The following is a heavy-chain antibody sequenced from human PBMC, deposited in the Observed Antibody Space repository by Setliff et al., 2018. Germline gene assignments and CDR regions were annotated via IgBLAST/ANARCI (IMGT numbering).Heavy chain of an antibody. CDR1: GYSFTSYW. D-gene: IGHD3-22*01. CDR3: ARLTYYYDSSGLNAFDI. Sequence: ESLKISCKGSGYSFTSYWIGWVRQMPGKGLEWMGIIYAGDSDTKYSPSFQGQVTISADKSISTAYLQWSSLKASDTAMYYCARLTYYYDSSGLNAFDIWGQGTMVTVSS. J-gene: IGHJ3*02. V-gene: IGHV5-51*01. CDR2: IYAGDSDT.